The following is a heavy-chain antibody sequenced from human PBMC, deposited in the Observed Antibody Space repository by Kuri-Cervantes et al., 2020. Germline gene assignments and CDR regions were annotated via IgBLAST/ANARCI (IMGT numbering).Heavy chain of an antibody. CDR1: GFTFSSYS. V-gene: IGHV3-48*04. CDR3: ARDRLESRDLDY. Sequence: ETLSLTCAASGFTFSSYSMNWVRQAPGKGLEWVSLISWDGGSTYYADSVKGRFTISRDNAKNSLYLQMNGLRVEDTAIYYCARDRLESRDLDYWGQGTLVTVSS. J-gene: IGHJ4*02. CDR2: ISWDGGST. D-gene: IGHD2/OR15-2a*01.